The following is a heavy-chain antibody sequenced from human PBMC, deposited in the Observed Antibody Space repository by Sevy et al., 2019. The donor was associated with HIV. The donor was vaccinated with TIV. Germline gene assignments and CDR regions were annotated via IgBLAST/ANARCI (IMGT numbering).Heavy chain of an antibody. CDR3: TSLSPTPSFPTVVKDYFDY. CDR2: IRSKANSYAT. Sequence: GGSLRLSCAASGFTFSGSAMHWVRQASGKGLEWVGRIRSKANSYATAYAASVKGRFTISRDDSKNTAYLQMNSLKTEDTAVYYCTSLSPTPSFPTVVKDYFDYWGQGTLVTVSS. CDR1: GFTFSGSA. V-gene: IGHV3-73*01. D-gene: IGHD4-17*01. J-gene: IGHJ4*02.